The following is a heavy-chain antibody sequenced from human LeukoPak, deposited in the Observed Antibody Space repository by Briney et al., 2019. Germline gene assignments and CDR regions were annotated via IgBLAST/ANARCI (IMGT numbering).Heavy chain of an antibody. V-gene: IGHV3-23*01. CDR3: AKERTYYYDSSGYSSAEYFQH. D-gene: IGHD3-22*01. J-gene: IGHJ1*01. Sequence: GSLRLSCAASGFTFSSYAMSWVRQAPGKGLEWVSAISGSGGSTYYADSVKGRFTISRDNSKNTLYLQMNSLRAEDTAVYYCAKERTYYYDSSGYSSAEYFQHWGQGTLVTVSS. CDR2: ISGSGGST. CDR1: GFTFSSYA.